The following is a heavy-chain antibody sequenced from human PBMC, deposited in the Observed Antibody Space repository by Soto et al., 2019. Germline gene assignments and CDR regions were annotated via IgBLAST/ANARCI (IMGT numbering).Heavy chain of an antibody. D-gene: IGHD3-22*01. Sequence: SETVSLTCAVSGGAISISNWWICVRQPPGKGLEWIWEIYHSGSTNYNPSLKSRVTISVDKSKNQFSLKLSSVTAADTAVYYCERLDSYPAYRYQGIVVVPPLEGWLDPWGQGTLFTVSS. V-gene: IGHV4-4*02. CDR2: IYHSGST. CDR3: ERLDSYPAYRYQGIVVVPPLEGWLDP. J-gene: IGHJ5*02. CDR1: GGAISISNW.